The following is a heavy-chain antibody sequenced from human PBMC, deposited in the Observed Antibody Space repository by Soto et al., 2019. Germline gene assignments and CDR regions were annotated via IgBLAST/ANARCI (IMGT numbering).Heavy chain of an antibody. D-gene: IGHD5-12*01. CDR2: ISSSSSYI. CDR1: GFTFSSYN. Sequence: EVQLVESGGGLVKPGGSLRLSCAASGFTFSSYNMNWVRQAPGKGLEWVSSISSSSSYIYYADSVKGRFTISRDNAKNSLYLQMNSLRAEDTAVYYCAGTRRDGYNNYYYYYGMDVWGQGTTVTVSS. J-gene: IGHJ6*02. V-gene: IGHV3-21*01. CDR3: AGTRRDGYNNYYYYYGMDV.